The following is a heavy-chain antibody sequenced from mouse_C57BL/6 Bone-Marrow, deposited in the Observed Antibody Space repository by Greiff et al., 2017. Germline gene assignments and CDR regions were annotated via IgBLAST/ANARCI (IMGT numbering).Heavy chain of an antibody. Sequence: QVQLQQPEAELVKPGASVKLSCKASGYTFTSYWMQWVKQRPGQGLEWIGEIYPSDSYTNYNQKFKGKATLTVDTSSSTAYMQLSSLTSEDSAVYYCASGTYSNYYFDYWGQGTTLTVSA. CDR2: IYPSDSYT. CDR1: GYTFTSYW. D-gene: IGHD2-5*01. CDR3: ASGTYSNYYFDY. J-gene: IGHJ2*01. V-gene: IGHV1-50*01.